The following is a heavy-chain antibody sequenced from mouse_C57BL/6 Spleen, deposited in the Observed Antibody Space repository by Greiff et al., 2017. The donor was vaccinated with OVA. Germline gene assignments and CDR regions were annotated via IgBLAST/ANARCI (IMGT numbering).Heavy chain of an antibody. CDR1: GFTFSSYA. D-gene: IGHD3-3*01. J-gene: IGHJ3*01. CDR3: ARDEGDGGAWFAY. V-gene: IGHV5-4*01. CDR2: ISDGGSYT. Sequence: EVQWVESGGGLVKPGGSLKLSCAASGFTFSSYAMSWVRQTPEKRLEWVATISDGGSYTYYPDNVKGRFTISRDNAKNNLYLQMSHLKSEDTAMYYCARDEGDGGAWFAYGGQGTLVTVSA.